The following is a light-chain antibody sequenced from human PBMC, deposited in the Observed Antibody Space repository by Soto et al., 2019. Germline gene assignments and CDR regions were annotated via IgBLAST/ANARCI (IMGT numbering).Light chain of an antibody. CDR1: SSDVGSYNY. CDR3: SSYTSSSTL. V-gene: IGLV2-14*01. Sequence: QSLLTQPSCVSGSPGQSITISCTGTSSDVGSYNYVSWYQQHTGKAPQLMIYEVSDRPSGISSRFSGSKSGTTASLTISGLQTEDEADYYCSSYTSSSTLFGTGTKVTVL. J-gene: IGLJ1*01. CDR2: EVS.